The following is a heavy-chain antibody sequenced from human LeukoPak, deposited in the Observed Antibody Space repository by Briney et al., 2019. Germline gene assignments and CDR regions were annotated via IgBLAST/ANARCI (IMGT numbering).Heavy chain of an antibody. CDR3: AKVAGNWYFDL. V-gene: IGHV3-23*01. CDR2: ISGSGGGT. Sequence: GGSLRLSCAASGFTFSNYAMSWVRQAPGKGLEWVSGISGSGGGTYYADSVKGRFTISRDNSKNTLYLQMNSLRAEDTAVYYCAKVAGNWYFDLWGRGTLVTVSS. D-gene: IGHD2-15*01. J-gene: IGHJ2*01. CDR1: GFTFSNYA.